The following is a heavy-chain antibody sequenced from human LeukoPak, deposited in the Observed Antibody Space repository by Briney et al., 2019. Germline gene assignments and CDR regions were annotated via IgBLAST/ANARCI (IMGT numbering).Heavy chain of an antibody. CDR2: IDPSDSYT. J-gene: IGHJ4*02. V-gene: IGHV5-10-1*01. CDR3: ASSKYYDILTGYYNGLDY. D-gene: IGHD3-9*01. Sequence: GGSLPISCQGSGSPFTSYWISWVRQVPGKGLEWMGRIDPSDSYTNYSPSFQGHVTISADKSISTAYLQWSSLKASDTAMYYCASSKYYDILTGYYNGLDYWGQGTLVTVSS. CDR1: GSPFTSYW.